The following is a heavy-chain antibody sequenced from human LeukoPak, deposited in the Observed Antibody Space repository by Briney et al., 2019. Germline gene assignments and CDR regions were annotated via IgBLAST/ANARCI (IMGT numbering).Heavy chain of an antibody. CDR3: VQGWRDN. CDR1: GFTFTNYW. CDR2: INQDSSEK. J-gene: IGHJ4*02. Sequence: GGSLRLSCAASGFTFTNYWMSWVRQAPGKGLELVANINQDSSEKYYVDSVKGRFTISRDNAKNSLYLQLNTLRPEDTAVYYCVQGWRDNWGQGTLVTVSS. V-gene: IGHV3-7*01. D-gene: IGHD2-15*01.